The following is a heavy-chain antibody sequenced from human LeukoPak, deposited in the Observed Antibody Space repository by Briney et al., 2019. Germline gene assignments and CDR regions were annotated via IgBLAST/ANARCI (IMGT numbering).Heavy chain of an antibody. Sequence: KPSETLSLTCTVSGGSTSSYYWSWIRQPPGKGLEWIGYIYYSGSTNYNPSLKSRVTISVDTSKNQFSLKLSSVTAADTAVYYCAVSRDGYRFDYWGQGTLVTVSS. D-gene: IGHD5-24*01. V-gene: IGHV4-59*01. CDR2: IYYSGST. CDR3: AVSRDGYRFDY. J-gene: IGHJ4*02. CDR1: GGSTSSYY.